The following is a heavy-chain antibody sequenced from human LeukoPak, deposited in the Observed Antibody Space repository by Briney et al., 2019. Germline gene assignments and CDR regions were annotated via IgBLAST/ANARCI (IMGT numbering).Heavy chain of an antibody. CDR1: GYTFNNYA. V-gene: IGHV1-18*04. J-gene: IGHJ4*02. CDR3: ARDRDYGDYNTQDLFVY. CDR2: ISAYNGNT. D-gene: IGHD4-17*01. Sequence: ASVKVSCKASGYTFNNYAMNWVRQAPGQGLEWMGWISAYNGNTNYAQRLQGRVTMTTDTSTSTAYMELRSLRSDDTAGYYCARDRDYGDYNTQDLFVYWGQGTLVTVSS.